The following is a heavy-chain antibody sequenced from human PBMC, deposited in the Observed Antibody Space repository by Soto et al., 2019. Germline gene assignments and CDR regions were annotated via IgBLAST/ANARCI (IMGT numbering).Heavy chain of an antibody. CDR3: ARASGKVRGPVDY. J-gene: IGHJ4*02. D-gene: IGHD3-10*01. V-gene: IGHV4-31*03. CDR1: GGSISSGGYY. Sequence: SETLSLTCTVSGGSISSGGYYWSWIRQHPGKGLEWIGYIYYSGSTYYNPSLKSRVTISVDTSKNQFSLKLSSVTAADTAVYYSARASGKVRGPVDYWGQGTLVTVSP. CDR2: IYYSGST.